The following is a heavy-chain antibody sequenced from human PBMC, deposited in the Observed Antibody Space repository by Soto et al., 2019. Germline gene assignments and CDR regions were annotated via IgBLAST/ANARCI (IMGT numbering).Heavy chain of an antibody. J-gene: IGHJ3*02. CDR1: GFTVSSNY. CDR3: AREGDYGDYRLAAQSFDI. D-gene: IGHD4-17*01. Sequence: GGSLRLSCAASGFTVSSNYMSWVRQAPGKGLEWVSVIYSGGSTYYADSVKGRFTISRDNSKNTLYLQMNSLRAEDTAVYYCAREGDYGDYRLAAQSFDIPCQATMVTVS. CDR2: IYSGGST. V-gene: IGHV3-53*01.